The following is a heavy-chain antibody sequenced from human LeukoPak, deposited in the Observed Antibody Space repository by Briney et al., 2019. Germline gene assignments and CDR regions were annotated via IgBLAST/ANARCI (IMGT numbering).Heavy chain of an antibody. CDR3: ARDIYGSGYGYFDQ. J-gene: IGHJ4*02. V-gene: IGHV4-59*01. Sequence: PSQTLSLTCSVSGVSMSTYFWSWIRQPPGKGLEWLAFIHYTGETNYNPSLRSRLNISVDTSKNQFSLRLSSLTAADTAIYYCARDIYGSGYGYFDQWGQGALVTVSS. CDR1: GVSMSTYF. D-gene: IGHD3-10*01. CDR2: IHYTGET.